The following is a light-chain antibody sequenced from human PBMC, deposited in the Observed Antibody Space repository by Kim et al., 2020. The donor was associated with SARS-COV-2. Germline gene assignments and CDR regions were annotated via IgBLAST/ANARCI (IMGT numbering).Light chain of an antibody. CDR2: AAS. Sequence: DIQMTQSPSSLSASVGDRVTITCRASQSISSYLNWYQQKPGKAPKLLIYAASSLQSGVPSRFSGSGSGTDFTLTISSLQPEDFATYDCQQSYSTPFTTGGGTKVDI. CDR3: QQSYSTPFT. CDR1: QSISSY. J-gene: IGKJ4*01. V-gene: IGKV1-39*01.